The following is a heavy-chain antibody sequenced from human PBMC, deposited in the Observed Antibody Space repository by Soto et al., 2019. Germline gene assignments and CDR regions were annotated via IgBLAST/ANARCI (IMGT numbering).Heavy chain of an antibody. D-gene: IGHD1-26*01. Sequence: GSLRLSCAASGXTLSSYCMSWVRQATGKGLEWVANIKQDGSEKYYVDSVKGRFTISRENAKNSLYPQMNSLRAEDTAVYYCARRVGATPAFDIWGQGTMVTVS. J-gene: IGHJ3*02. V-gene: IGHV3-7*03. CDR2: IKQDGSEK. CDR3: ARRVGATPAFDI. CDR1: GXTLSSYC.